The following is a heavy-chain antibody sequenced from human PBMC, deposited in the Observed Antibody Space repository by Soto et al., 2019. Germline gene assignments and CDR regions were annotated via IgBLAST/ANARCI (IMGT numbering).Heavy chain of an antibody. D-gene: IGHD6-6*01. CDR3: ARGQYSSSSFDY. V-gene: IGHV4-34*01. CDR1: GGSFSGYY. Sequence: PSETLSLTCAVYGGSFSGYYWSWIRQPPGKGLEWIGEINHSGSTNYNPSLKSRVTMSVDTSKNQFSLKLSSVTAADTAVYYCARGQYSSSSFDYWGQGTLVTVSS. J-gene: IGHJ4*02. CDR2: INHSGST.